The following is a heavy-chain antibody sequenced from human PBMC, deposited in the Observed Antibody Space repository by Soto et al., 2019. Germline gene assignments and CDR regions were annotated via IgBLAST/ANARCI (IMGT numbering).Heavy chain of an antibody. Sequence: PSGTLSLTCAVSGGSISSGGYSWIWIRQPPGKGLEWIGYIYHSGSTYYNPSLKSRVTISVDRSKNQFSLKLSSVTAADTAVYYCARGATMARGVPNWFDPWGQGTLVTVSS. D-gene: IGHD3-10*01. CDR1: GGSISSGGYS. CDR3: ARGATMARGVPNWFDP. J-gene: IGHJ5*02. CDR2: IYHSGST. V-gene: IGHV4-30-2*01.